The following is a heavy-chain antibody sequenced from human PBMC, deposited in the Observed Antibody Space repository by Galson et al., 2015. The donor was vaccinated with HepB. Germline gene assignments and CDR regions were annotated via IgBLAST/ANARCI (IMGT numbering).Heavy chain of an antibody. Sequence: SVTVSCKASGSTFTSYDINWVRQATGQGLEWMGWMNPNSGNTGYAQKFQGRVTITRDTSASTAYMELSSLRSEDTAVYYCARDQVGVAATVYYYYGMDVWGQGTTVTVSS. CDR2: MNPNSGNT. CDR1: GSTFTSYD. CDR3: ARDQVGVAATVYYYYGMDV. V-gene: IGHV1-8*01. J-gene: IGHJ6*02. D-gene: IGHD2-15*01.